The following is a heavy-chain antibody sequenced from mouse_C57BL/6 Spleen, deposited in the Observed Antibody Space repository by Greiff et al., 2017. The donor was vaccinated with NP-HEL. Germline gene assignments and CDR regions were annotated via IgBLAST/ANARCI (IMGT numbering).Heavy chain of an antibody. CDR2: ISDGGSYT. CDR1: GFTFSSYA. CDR3: AREGYYGNPWFAY. Sequence: EVQRVESGGGLVKPGGSLKLSCAASGFTFSSYAMSWVRQTPEKRLEWVATISDGGSYTYYPDNVKGRFTISRDNAKNNLYLQMSHLKSEDTAMYYCAREGYYGNPWFAYWGQGTLVTVSA. J-gene: IGHJ3*01. D-gene: IGHD2-1*01. V-gene: IGHV5-4*01.